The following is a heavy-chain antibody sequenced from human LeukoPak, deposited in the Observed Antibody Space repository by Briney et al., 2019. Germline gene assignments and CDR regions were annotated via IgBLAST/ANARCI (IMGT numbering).Heavy chain of an antibody. V-gene: IGHV4-59*08. D-gene: IGHD3-22*01. J-gene: IGHJ3*02. CDR2: IYYSGNT. Sequence: SETLSLTCTVSGGSISTYYWSWIRQPPGKGLEWIGYIYYSGNTNYNPSLKSRVTISVDTSKNQFSLKLSSVTAADTAVYYCARRDYYDSSGYLDAFDIWGQGTMVTVSS. CDR1: GGSISTYY. CDR3: ARRDYYDSSGYLDAFDI.